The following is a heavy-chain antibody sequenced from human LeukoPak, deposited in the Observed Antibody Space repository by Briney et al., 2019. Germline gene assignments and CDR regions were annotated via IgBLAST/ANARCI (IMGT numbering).Heavy chain of an antibody. Sequence: GRSLRLSCAASGFTFSSYAMHWVRQAPGKGLEWVAVISYDGSSKYYADSVKGRFTIFRDNSKNTLYLQMNSLRAEDTAVYYCARARSSYGYGDAFDIWGQGTMVTVSS. CDR1: GFTFSSYA. J-gene: IGHJ3*02. CDR3: ARARSSYGYGDAFDI. D-gene: IGHD5-18*01. CDR2: ISYDGSSK. V-gene: IGHV3-30*04.